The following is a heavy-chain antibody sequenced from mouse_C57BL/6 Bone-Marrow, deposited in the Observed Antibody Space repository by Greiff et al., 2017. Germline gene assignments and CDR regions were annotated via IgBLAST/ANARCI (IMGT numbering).Heavy chain of an antibody. CDR3: ARYDSGDY. V-gene: IGHV1-26*01. Sequence: VQLQQSGPELVKPGASVKISCKASGYTFTDYYMNWVKQSHGKSLEWIGDINPNNGGTSYNQKFKGKATLTVDKSSSTAYMELRSLTSEDSAVYYCARYDSGDYWGQGTTLTVSS. J-gene: IGHJ2*01. CDR1: GYTFTDYY. CDR2: INPNNGGT. D-gene: IGHD2-3*01.